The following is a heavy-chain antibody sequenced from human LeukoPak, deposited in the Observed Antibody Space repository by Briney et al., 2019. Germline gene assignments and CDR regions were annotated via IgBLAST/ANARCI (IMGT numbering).Heavy chain of an antibody. CDR2: INPNSGGT. V-gene: IGHV1-2*02. CDR3: AREENYDFWSGYSPTNWFDP. Sequence: GASVKVSCKASGYTFTGYYMHWVRQAPGQGLEWMGWINPNSGGTNYAQKFQGRVTMTRDTSISTAYMELSRLRSDDTAVYYCAREENYDFWSGYSPTNWFDPWGQGTLVTVS. D-gene: IGHD3-3*01. J-gene: IGHJ5*02. CDR1: GYTFTGYY.